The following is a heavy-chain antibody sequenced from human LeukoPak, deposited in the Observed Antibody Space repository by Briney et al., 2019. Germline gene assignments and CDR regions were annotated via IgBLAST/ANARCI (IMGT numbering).Heavy chain of an antibody. Sequence: GGSLRLSCAASGFTFSTYSMYWVRQTPGKGLEWVSTISNNSGYIYYADSVKGRFTISRDNAKNSLHLQMNRLRAEDTAVYFCARDEAYCSPTNCFWDAFDIWGQGTMVTVSS. D-gene: IGHD2-2*01. CDR2: ISNNSGYI. CDR3: ARDEAYCSPTNCFWDAFDI. J-gene: IGHJ3*02. CDR1: GFTFSTYS. V-gene: IGHV3-21*01.